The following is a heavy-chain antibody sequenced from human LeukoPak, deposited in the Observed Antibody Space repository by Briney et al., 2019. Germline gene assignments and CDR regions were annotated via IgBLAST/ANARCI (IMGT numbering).Heavy chain of an antibody. J-gene: IGHJ4*02. CDR2: ITGSGVST. CDR3: VKTSSGYYYFDY. V-gene: IGHV3-23*01. CDR1: GFTFSSHA. D-gene: IGHD3-22*01. Sequence: PGGSLRLSCPASGFTFSSHAISWVRQAPGKGLEWVSSITGSGVSTNNADSVKGRFTISRDNSENTLYLEMNSLRVEDTAVYYCVKTSSGYYYFDYWGQGTLVTVSS.